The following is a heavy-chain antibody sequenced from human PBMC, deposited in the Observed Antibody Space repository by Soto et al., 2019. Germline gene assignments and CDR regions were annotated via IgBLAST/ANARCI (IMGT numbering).Heavy chain of an antibody. CDR3: ARLRVTTDYYYGMDV. J-gene: IGHJ6*02. Sequence: QVQLVQSGAEVKKPGASVKVSCKASGYTFTSYYMHWVRQAPGQGLEWMGIINPSGGSTSYAQKFQGRVTMTRDTSTSTVYMELSRLRSEDTAVYYCARLRVTTDYYYGMDVWGQGTTVTVSS. D-gene: IGHD1-1*01. V-gene: IGHV1-46*01. CDR2: INPSGGST. CDR1: GYTFTSYY.